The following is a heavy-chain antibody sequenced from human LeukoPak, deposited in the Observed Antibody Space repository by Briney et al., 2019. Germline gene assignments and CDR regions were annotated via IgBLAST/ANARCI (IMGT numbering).Heavy chain of an antibody. CDR3: ARDDSSDDAFDI. Sequence: PGGSLRLSCAASGFTFSSYSMNWVRQAPGKGLEWVSSISGTGSYIYYADSVKGRFTISRDNAKNSLYLQMNSLRAEDTAVYYCARDDSSDDAFDIWGQGTMVTVSS. CDR2: ISGTGSYI. J-gene: IGHJ3*02. D-gene: IGHD3-22*01. CDR1: GFTFSSYS. V-gene: IGHV3-21*01.